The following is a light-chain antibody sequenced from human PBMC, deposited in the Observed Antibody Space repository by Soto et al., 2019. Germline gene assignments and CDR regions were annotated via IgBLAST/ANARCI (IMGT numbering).Light chain of an antibody. J-gene: IGKJ1*01. Sequence: DIQLTQSPSTLSASVGDRVTITCRASQDIYSWVAWYQQKPGKAPKFLIYDASILQSGVPSRFSGSGSGTEFTLTISSLQPHDFAAYYCQRYNSNSRTFGQGTTVDFK. CDR2: DAS. CDR3: QRYNSNSRT. V-gene: IGKV1-5*01. CDR1: QDIYSW.